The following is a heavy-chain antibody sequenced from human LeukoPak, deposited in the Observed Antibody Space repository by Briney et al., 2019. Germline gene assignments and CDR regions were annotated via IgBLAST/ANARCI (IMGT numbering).Heavy chain of an antibody. J-gene: IGHJ3*02. D-gene: IGHD3-22*01. Sequence: GASVKVSCKASGGTFSSYAISWVRQAPGQGLEWMGRIIPIFGTANYAQKFQGRVTITTDESTSTAYMELSSLRSEDTAVYYCARDYYDSSGYYYGRSGDAFDIWGQGTMVTVSS. CDR2: IIPIFGTA. CDR3: ARDYYDSSGYYYGRSGDAFDI. V-gene: IGHV1-69*05. CDR1: GGTFSSYA.